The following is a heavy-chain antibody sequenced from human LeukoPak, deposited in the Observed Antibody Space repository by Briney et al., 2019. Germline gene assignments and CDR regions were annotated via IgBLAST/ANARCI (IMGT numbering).Heavy chain of an antibody. CDR1: GFTFRSDA. CDR3: ARDLRNWEDMDL. Sequence: GGSLRLSCEASGFTFRSDAMSWVRQAPGKGLEWVSGFGSDGNTHYAESVQGRFAISRDTSKTTLYLQLNSLRAEDAELSDFARDLRNWEDMDLWGQGTRVTVSS. CDR2: FGSDGNT. J-gene: IGHJ6*02. V-gene: IGHV3-23*01. D-gene: IGHD1-26*01.